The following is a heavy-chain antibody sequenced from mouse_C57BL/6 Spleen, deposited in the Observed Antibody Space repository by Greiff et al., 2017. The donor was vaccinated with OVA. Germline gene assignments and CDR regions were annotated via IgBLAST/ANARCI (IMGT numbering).Heavy chain of an antibody. V-gene: IGHV14-3*01. D-gene: IGHD2-2*01. CDR2: IGPANGNT. CDR3: ARGGYAVFDY. Sequence: VQLQQSVAGLVRPGASLKLSCAASGFNFKSTSMHWVSQSPEQGLEWIGTIGPANGNTKYAPKFQGKATITADTSSNTAYLQLSCLTTADTAIYYCARGGYAVFDYWGQGTTLTVSS. J-gene: IGHJ2*01. CDR1: GFNFKSTS.